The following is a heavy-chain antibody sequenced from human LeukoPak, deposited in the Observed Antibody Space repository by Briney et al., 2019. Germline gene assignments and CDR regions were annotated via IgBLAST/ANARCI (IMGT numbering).Heavy chain of an antibody. V-gene: IGHV4-34*01. J-gene: IGHJ3*02. CDR3: AREERGSYSSGWYYAFDI. Sequence: SETLSQTCCVYGVSFSCYYWRWIRQPPGKGLEWWGEIKHSGSTNYNPSIKSRVTISADTCKNQFSLKLSSVTAADTAVYYCAREERGSYSSGWYYAFDIWGEGTTGTVSS. CDR1: GVSFSCYY. D-gene: IGHD6-19*01. CDR2: IKHSGST.